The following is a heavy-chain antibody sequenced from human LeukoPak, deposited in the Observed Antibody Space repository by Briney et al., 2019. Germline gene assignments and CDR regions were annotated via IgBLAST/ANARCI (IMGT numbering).Heavy chain of an antibody. V-gene: IGHV3-30-3*01. CDR1: GFTFSTNT. CDR3: ARDLVVPAAIEGTPNWFDP. J-gene: IGHJ5*02. Sequence: GRSLRLSCAASGFTFSTNTMHWVRQAPGKGLEWVALLSYDGNNEYYADSVKGRFTISRDNSMNTLDLQMNSLRVDDTAVYYCARDLVVPAAIEGTPNWFDPWGQGTLVTVSS. D-gene: IGHD2-2*01. CDR2: LSYDGNNE.